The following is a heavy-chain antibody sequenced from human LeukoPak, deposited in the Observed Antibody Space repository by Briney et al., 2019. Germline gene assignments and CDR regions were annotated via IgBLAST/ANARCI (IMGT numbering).Heavy chain of an antibody. V-gene: IGHV1-18*01. Sequence: ASVKVSCKASGYTFTSYGISWVRQAPGQGLEWMGWISAYNGNTNYAQKLQGRVTMTTDTSTSTAYMELRSLRSDDTAVYYCARDPRLRFLEWFDAIDIWGQGTMVIVSS. CDR1: GYTFTSYG. CDR2: ISAYNGNT. CDR3: ARDPRLRFLEWFDAIDI. D-gene: IGHD3-3*01. J-gene: IGHJ3*02.